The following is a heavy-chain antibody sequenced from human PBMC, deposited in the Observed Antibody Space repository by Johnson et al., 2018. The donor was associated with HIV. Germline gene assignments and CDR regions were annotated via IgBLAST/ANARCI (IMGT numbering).Heavy chain of an antibody. Sequence: VQLVESGGGLVKPGGSLRLSCAASGFTFINAWMTWVRQAPGKGLEWVGRIKSKTAGGAIDYAAPVKGNFIISRDDSKNTLYLQMNSLKTEDTAVYYCTTDQGYYGDAFDIWGQGTMVTVSS. CDR3: TTDQGYYGDAFDI. CDR1: GFTFINAW. CDR2: IKSKTAGGAI. D-gene: IGHD3-10*01. J-gene: IGHJ3*02. V-gene: IGHV3-15*01.